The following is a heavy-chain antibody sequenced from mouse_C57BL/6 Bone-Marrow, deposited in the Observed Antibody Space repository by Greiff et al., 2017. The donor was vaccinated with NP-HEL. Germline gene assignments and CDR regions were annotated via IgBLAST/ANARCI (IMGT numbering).Heavy chain of an antibody. CDR3: ARRNLTTVVATDWYFDV. J-gene: IGHJ1*03. V-gene: IGHV5-6*01. Sequence: EVHLVESGGDLVKPGGSLKLSCAASGFTFSSYGMSWVRQTPDKRLEWVATISSGGSYTYYPDSVKGRFTISRDNAKNTLYLQMSSLKSEDTAMYYCARRNLTTVVATDWYFDVWGTGTTVTVSS. CDR1: GFTFSSYG. CDR2: ISSGGSYT. D-gene: IGHD1-1*01.